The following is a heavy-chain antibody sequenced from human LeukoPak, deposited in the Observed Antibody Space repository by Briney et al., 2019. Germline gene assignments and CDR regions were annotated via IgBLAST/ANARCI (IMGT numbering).Heavy chain of an antibody. CDR1: GFTFSRYA. D-gene: IGHD5-24*01. V-gene: IGHV3-30-3*01. Sequence: GGTLRLSCAVSGFTFSRYALHWVRQAPGKGVEWVAIISYDGTAKEYADSAKGRFTISRDNSKTTLFRQMFRLGVEDTAVYYWARDFRWLQTFDYWGLGTGVTVSA. J-gene: IGHJ4*02. CDR2: ISYDGTAK. CDR3: ARDFRWLQTFDY.